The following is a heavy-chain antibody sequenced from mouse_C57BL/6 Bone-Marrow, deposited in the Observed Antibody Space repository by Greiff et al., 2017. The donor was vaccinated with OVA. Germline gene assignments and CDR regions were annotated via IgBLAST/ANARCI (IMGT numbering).Heavy chain of an antibody. J-gene: IGHJ1*03. CDR3: ARHEERYFDV. V-gene: IGHV1-62-2*01. CDR2: FYPGSGSI. CDR1: GYTFPEYT. Sequence: VQLQQSGAELVKPGASVKLSCKASGYTFPEYTLHWVKQRSGRGLEWIGWFYPGSGSIKYNEKFKDKATFTADKSSSTVYMELSRLTSEDSAVYFCARHEERYFDVWGTGTTVTVSS.